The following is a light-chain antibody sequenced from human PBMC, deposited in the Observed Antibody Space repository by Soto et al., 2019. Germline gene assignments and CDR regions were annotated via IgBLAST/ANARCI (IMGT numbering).Light chain of an antibody. V-gene: IGLV1-51*01. Sequence: QSVLTQAPSVSAAPGQKVTISCSGGSSNIGSNYISWYQQLPGTAPKLLIHDNNKRPSGIPDRFSGSKSGTSATLGITGFQTGDEADYYCGSWDSSLSAYVFGTGTKVTVL. CDR3: GSWDSSLSAYV. CDR2: DNN. CDR1: SSNIGSNY. J-gene: IGLJ1*01.